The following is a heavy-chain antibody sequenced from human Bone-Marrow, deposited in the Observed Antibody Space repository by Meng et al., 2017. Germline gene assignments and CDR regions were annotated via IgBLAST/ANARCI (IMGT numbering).Heavy chain of an antibody. V-gene: IGHV3-53*02. CDR3: ARGRSGYFDY. CDR2: IYSGGST. D-gene: IGHD3-3*01. CDR1: GFSVSSNY. J-gene: IGHJ4*02. Sequence: VRLVGTGGGLVQPGGSLRLSCEASGFSVSSNYMSWVRQAPGKGLEWISVIYSGGSTYYADSVKGRFTISRDNSKNTLYLQMNSLRAEDTAVYYCARGRSGYFDYWGQGTLVTVSS.